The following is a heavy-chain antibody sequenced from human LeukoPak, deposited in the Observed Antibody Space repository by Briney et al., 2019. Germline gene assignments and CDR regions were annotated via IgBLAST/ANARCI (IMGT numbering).Heavy chain of an antibody. J-gene: IGHJ4*02. CDR3: ARLYGSGSYYNY. D-gene: IGHD3-10*01. CDR1: GGSISSSNW. Sequence: SETLSLTCAVSGGSISSSNWWSWVRQPPGKGLEWIGEIYHSGSTNYNPSLKSRVTISVDTSKNQFSLKLSSVTAADTAVYYCARLYGSGSYYNYWGQGTLVTVSS. CDR2: IYHSGST. V-gene: IGHV4-4*02.